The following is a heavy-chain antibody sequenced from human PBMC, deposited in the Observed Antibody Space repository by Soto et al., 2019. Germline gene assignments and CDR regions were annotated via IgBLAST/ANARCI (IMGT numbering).Heavy chain of an antibody. CDR3: ASAYGDPRPFAY. V-gene: IGHV4-61*01. D-gene: IGHD4-17*01. J-gene: IGHJ4*02. Sequence: QVQLQESGPGLVKPSETLSLTCTVSGASVSSGSYYWSWIRQPPGKGLEWIGYLYYSGTTNYNPCRKRRVTISVDTSKNQFSLRLSSVTAADTAVYYCASAYGDPRPFAYWGQGTLVTVSS. CDR2: LYYSGTT. CDR1: GASVSSGSYY.